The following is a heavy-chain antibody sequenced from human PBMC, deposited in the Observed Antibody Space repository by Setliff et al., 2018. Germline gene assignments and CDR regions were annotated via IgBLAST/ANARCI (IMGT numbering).Heavy chain of an antibody. D-gene: IGHD6-19*01. CDR3: ARDSYFWTWYSSGWYYYYYYGMDV. CDR2: IYHSGST. V-gene: IGHV4-4*02. CDR1: GGSISSSNW. Sequence: SETLSLTCAVSGGSISSSNWWSWVRQPPGKGLEWIGEIYHSGSTNYNPSLKSRVTISVDKSKNQFSLKLSSVTAADTAVYYCARDSYFWTWYSSGWYYYYYYGMDVWGQGTTVTVSS. J-gene: IGHJ6*02.